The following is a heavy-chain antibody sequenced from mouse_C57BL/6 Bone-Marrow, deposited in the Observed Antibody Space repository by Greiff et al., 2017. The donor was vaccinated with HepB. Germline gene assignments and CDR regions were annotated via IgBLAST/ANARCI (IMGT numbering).Heavy chain of an antibody. CDR1: GFNIKDDY. CDR2: IDPENGDT. V-gene: IGHV14-4*01. J-gene: IGHJ2*01. Sequence: QVQQSGAELVRPGASVKLSCTASGFNIKDDYMHWVKQRPEQGLEWIGWIDPENGDTEYASKFQGKATITADTSSNTAYLQLSSLTSEDTAVYYCTARGYFDYWGQGTTLTVSS. CDR3: TARGYFDY.